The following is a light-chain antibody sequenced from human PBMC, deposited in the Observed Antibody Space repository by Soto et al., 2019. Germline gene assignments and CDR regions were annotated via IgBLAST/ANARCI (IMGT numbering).Light chain of an antibody. CDR3: QQSYNIQALT. Sequence: DIQMTQTPSSLSASVGDRDAITCRASQNIRNYLNWYQQKPGKAPKVLIYGAASLQSGVPSRFSGSGSGTNFTLTINSLQPEDYATYYCQQSYNIQALTFGGGTKVEIK. CDR2: GAA. CDR1: QNIRNY. V-gene: IGKV1-39*01. J-gene: IGKJ4*01.